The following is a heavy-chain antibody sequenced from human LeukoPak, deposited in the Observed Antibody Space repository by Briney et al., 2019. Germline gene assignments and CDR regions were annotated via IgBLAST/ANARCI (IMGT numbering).Heavy chain of an antibody. V-gene: IGHV3-15*01. J-gene: IGHJ4*02. CDR3: TTTVLTGYSSGWHFDY. CDR1: GFTFSNAW. CDR2: TKSKTDGGTT. D-gene: IGHD6-19*01. Sequence: GGSLRLSCAASGFTFSNAWMSWVRQAPGKGLEWVGRTKSKTDGGTTDYAAPVKGRFTISRDDSKNTLYLQMNSLKTEDTAVYYCTTTVLTGYSSGWHFDYWGQGTLVTVSS.